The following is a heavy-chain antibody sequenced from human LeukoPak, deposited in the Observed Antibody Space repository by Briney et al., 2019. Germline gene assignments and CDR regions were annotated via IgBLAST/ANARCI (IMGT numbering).Heavy chain of an antibody. V-gene: IGHV4-34*01. D-gene: IGHD6-13*01. CDR2: INHSGST. J-gene: IGHJ4*02. CDR3: ARAVKGGSWFFDY. CDR1: GGSFSGYY. Sequence: SETLSLTCAVYGGSFSGYYWSWIRQPPGKGLEWIGEINHSGSTNYNPSLKSRVTISVDTSKNQFSLKLSSVTAADTAVYYCARAVKGGSWFFDYWGQGTLVTVSS.